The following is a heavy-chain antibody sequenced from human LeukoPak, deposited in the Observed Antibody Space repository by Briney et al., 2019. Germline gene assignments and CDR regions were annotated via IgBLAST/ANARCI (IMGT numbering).Heavy chain of an antibody. CDR3: ARASNYDFWSGSSGWFDP. CDR2: IYYSGST. J-gene: IGHJ5*02. Sequence: SETLSLTCTVSGGSISSYYWSWIRQPPGKGLEWIGYIYYSGSTNYNPSLKSRVTISVDTSKNHFSLKLSSVTAVDTAVYYCARASNYDFWSGSSGWFDPWGQGTLVTVSS. D-gene: IGHD3-3*01. V-gene: IGHV4-59*08. CDR1: GGSISSYY.